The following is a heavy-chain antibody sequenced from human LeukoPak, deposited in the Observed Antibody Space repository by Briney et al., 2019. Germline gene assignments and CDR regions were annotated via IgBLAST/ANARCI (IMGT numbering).Heavy chain of an antibody. CDR2: NHHTGST. D-gene: IGHD3-10*01. V-gene: IGHV4-59*01. J-gene: IGHJ5*01. CDR3: ARGRSGGDWFDS. Sequence: SETLSLTCTVSGGSIGSYYWSWIRQPPGKGLEWIGYNHHTGSTNHNPSLKSRVTMSVDTPKNQFSLKLSSVTAADTAVYYCARGRSGGDWFDSWGQGTLVTVSS. CDR1: GGSIGSYY.